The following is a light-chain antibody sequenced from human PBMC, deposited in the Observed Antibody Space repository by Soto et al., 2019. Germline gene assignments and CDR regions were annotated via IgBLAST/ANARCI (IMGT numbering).Light chain of an antibody. CDR3: SSYTIRCTPYV. Sequence: QSVLTQPASVSGSPGQSITISCTGTSSDVGGYNFVSWYQQHPGKAPKLMIYEVSNRPSGVSNRFSASKSGNTASLTVSGLQAEDVAEYYCSSYTIRCTPYVFGTGTKLTVL. CDR1: SSDVGGYNF. CDR2: EVS. V-gene: IGLV2-14*01. J-gene: IGLJ1*01.